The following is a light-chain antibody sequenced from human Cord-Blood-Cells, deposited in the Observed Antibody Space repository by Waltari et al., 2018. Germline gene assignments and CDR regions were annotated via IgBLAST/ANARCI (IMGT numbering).Light chain of an antibody. V-gene: IGKV4-1*01. CDR2: WAS. CDR1: QSVLYSSNNKNY. J-gene: IGKJ1*01. CDR3: QQYYSTPRT. Sequence: DIVMNQSPDSLAVSLGERPTINCKSSQSVLYSSNNKNYLAWYQQKPGQPPKLLIYWASTRESGVPDRFSGSGSGTDFTLTISSLQAEDVAVYYCQQYYSTPRTFGQGTKVEIK.